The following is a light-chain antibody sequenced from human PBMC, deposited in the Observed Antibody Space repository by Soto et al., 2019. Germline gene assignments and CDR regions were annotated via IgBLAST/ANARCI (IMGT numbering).Light chain of an antibody. J-gene: IGLJ2*01. CDR1: SSDVGSYDL. CDR3: CSYAAGSTVV. Sequence: QSALTQPASVSGSPGQSITISCTGTSSDVGSYDLVSWYQQHPGKAPKLMIYEGTKRPSGVSNRFSGSKSGDTASLTISGLQAEDGAYYYCCSYAAGSTVVFGGGTKVTVL. CDR2: EGT. V-gene: IGLV2-23*01.